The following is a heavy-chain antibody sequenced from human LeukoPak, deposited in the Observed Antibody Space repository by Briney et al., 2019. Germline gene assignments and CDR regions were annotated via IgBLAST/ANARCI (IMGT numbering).Heavy chain of an antibody. CDR3: ARDARGMIVVVPAAAPHYGMDV. CDR2: IYYSGST. V-gene: IGHV4-30-4*01. CDR1: GGSISSGDYY. J-gene: IGHJ6*04. D-gene: IGHD2-2*01. Sequence: PSQTLSLTCTVSGGSISSGDYYWSWIRQPPGKGLEWIGYIYYSGSTYYNPSLKSRDTISVDTSKNQFSLKLSSVTAADTAVYYCARDARGMIVVVPAAAPHYGMDVWGKGTTVAVSS.